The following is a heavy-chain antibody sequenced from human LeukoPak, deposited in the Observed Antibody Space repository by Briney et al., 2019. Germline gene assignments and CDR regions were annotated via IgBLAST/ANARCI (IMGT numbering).Heavy chain of an antibody. V-gene: IGHV3-9*01. Sequence: GGSLRLSCAASGFTFDDYAMHWVRQAPGKGLEWVSGISWNSGSIGYADSVKGRFTISRDNAKNSLYLQMNSLRAEDTALYYCARATYYGSGSLGYWGQGTLVTVSS. CDR1: GFTFDDYA. CDR2: ISWNSGSI. D-gene: IGHD3-10*01. CDR3: ARATYYGSGSLGY. J-gene: IGHJ4*02.